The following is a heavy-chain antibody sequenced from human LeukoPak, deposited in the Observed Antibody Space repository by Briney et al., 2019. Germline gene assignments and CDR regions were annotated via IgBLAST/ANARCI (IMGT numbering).Heavy chain of an antibody. J-gene: IGHJ4*02. CDR1: GFTFSSYW. Sequence: PGGSLRLSCAASGFTFSSYWMYWVRQAPGKGPVWVARINTDGSSLNYADSVKGRFTISRDNAKNTLYLQMNSLGAEDTAVYYYARRINYYDSSGYYYVRYFDSWGQGTLVAVSS. V-gene: IGHV3-74*01. CDR2: INTDGSSL. CDR3: ARRINYYDSSGYYYVRYFDS. D-gene: IGHD3-22*01.